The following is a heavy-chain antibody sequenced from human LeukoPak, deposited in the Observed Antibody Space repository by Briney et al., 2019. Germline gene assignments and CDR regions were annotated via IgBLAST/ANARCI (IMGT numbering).Heavy chain of an antibody. CDR3: ASPSVRFLEWLLNY. CDR2: IRYDGSNK. V-gene: IGHV3-30*02. CDR1: GFTFSSYA. D-gene: IGHD3-3*01. J-gene: IGHJ4*02. Sequence: GGSLRLSCAASGFTFSSYAMHWVRQAPGKGLEWVAFIRYDGSNKYYADSVKGRFTISRDDSKNTLYLQMNSLRAEDTAVYYCASPSVRFLEWLLNYWGQGTLVTVSS.